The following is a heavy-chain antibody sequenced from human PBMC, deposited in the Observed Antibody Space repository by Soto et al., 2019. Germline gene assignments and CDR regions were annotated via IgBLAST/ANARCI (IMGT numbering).Heavy chain of an antibody. D-gene: IGHD6-19*01. CDR1: GDSISSYY. Sequence: SETLSLTCSVSGDSISSYYWRWSRQSAGKVLEWIGRIYISGDTNYNPSLKSRVTMSLDTSKNQLSLKLSSATAADTAVYYCAREYTETVDGPTPYYFDYWGQGTPVTVSS. V-gene: IGHV4-4*07. J-gene: IGHJ4*02. CDR3: AREYTETVDGPTPYYFDY. CDR2: IYISGDT.